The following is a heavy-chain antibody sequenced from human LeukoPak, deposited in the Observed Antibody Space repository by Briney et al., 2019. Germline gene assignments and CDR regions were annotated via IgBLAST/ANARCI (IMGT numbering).Heavy chain of an antibody. V-gene: IGHV3-30*14. CDR3: ARASSGYFQGFEY. D-gene: IGHD3-22*01. CDR2: ISYDGSNK. CDR1: GFTFSSYA. J-gene: IGHJ4*02. Sequence: GGSLRLSCAASGFTFSSYAMHWVRQAPGKGLEWVAVISYDGSNKYYADSVKGRFTISRDNSKNMVYLQLNSLRAEDTAIYYCARASSGYFQGFEYWGQGTLVTVSS.